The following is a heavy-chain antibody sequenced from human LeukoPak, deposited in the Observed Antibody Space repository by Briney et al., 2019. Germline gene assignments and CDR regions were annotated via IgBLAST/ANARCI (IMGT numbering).Heavy chain of an antibody. CDR1: GFSFDNYD. CDR2: IGTGGDT. CDR3: ARDSRQLALDY. J-gene: IGHJ4*02. V-gene: IGHV3-13*01. D-gene: IGHD6-13*01. Sequence: GGSLRLSCAVSGFSFDNYDTHWVRQISGEGLEWVAAIGTGGDTYYRDSVKGRFTISRDNSKNTLYLDMNSLRPDDTAVYYCARDSRQLALDYWGQGTLVTVSP.